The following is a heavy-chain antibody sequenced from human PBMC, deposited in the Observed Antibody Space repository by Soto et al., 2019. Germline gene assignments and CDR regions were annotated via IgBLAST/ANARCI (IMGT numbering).Heavy chain of an antibody. D-gene: IGHD4-17*01. CDR3: ASSRGLNDYGDYLDY. J-gene: IGHJ4*02. V-gene: IGHV1-69*13. CDR1: GGTFSSYA. Sequence: SVKVSCKASGGTFSSYAISWVRQAPGQGLEWMGGIIPIFGTANYAQKFQGRVTITADESTSTAYMELSSLRSEDTAVYYCASSRGLNDYGDYLDYWGQGTLVTVSS. CDR2: IIPIFGTA.